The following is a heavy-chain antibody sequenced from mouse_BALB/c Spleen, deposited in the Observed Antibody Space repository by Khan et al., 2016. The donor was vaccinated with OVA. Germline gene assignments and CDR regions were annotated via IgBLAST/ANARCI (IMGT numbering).Heavy chain of an antibody. D-gene: IGHD2-2*01. CDR1: GFTLSNYG. CDR2: ITNGGSYT. Sequence: EVELVESGGDLVKPGGSLKLSCAASGFTLSNYGMSWVRQTPDKRLEWVATITNGGSYTYYPDSVKGRFTISSDNAKNTLYLQMSSLKSEDTARYYWARRGYDEAWFAYWGQGTLVTVSA. J-gene: IGHJ3*01. CDR3: ARRGYDEAWFAY. V-gene: IGHV5-6*01.